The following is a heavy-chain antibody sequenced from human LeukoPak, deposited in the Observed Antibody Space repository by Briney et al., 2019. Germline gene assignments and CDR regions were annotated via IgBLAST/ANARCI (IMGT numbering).Heavy chain of an antibody. CDR1: GFTFSNAW. CDR2: ISGSGGST. CDR3: AKESSAYSSSWYGY. D-gene: IGHD6-13*01. J-gene: IGHJ4*02. Sequence: PGGSLRLSCAASGFTFSNAWMSWVRQAPGKGLEWVSAISGSGGSTYYADSVKGRFTISRDNSKNTLYLQMNSLRAEDTAVYYCAKESSAYSSSWYGYWGQGTLVTVSS. V-gene: IGHV3-23*01.